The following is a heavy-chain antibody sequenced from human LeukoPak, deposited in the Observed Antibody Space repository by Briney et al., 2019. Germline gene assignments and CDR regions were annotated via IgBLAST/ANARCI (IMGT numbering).Heavy chain of an antibody. CDR1: GYSISSGYY. Sequence: SETLSLTCTVSGYSISSGYYWGWIRQPPGKGLEWIGSIYHSGSTYYNPSLKGRVTMSVDTSKNQFSLKLRSVTAADTAVYYCSRTPYPTNNYGSGSYYTNRYYFDYWGQGTLVTVSS. CDR2: IYHSGST. J-gene: IGHJ4*02. D-gene: IGHD3-10*01. V-gene: IGHV4-38-2*02. CDR3: SRTPYPTNNYGSGSYYTNRYYFDY.